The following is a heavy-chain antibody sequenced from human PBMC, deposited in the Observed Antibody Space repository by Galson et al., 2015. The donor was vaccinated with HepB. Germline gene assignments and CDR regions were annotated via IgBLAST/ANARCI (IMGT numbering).Heavy chain of an antibody. CDR1: GFTFDDYA. V-gene: IGHV3-9*01. D-gene: IGHD3-3*01. Sequence: SLRLSCAASGFTFDDYAMHWVRQAPGKGLEWVSGISWNSGSIGYADSVKGRFTISRDNAKNSLYLQMNSLRAEDTALYYCAKGVAHYDFWSGYYPDYWGQGTLVTVSS. CDR3: AKGVAHYDFWSGYYPDY. CDR2: ISWNSGSI. J-gene: IGHJ4*02.